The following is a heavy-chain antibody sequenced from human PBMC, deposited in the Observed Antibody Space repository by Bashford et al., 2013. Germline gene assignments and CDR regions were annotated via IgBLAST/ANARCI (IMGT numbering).Heavy chain of an antibody. J-gene: IGHJ3*02. V-gene: IGHV1-18*04. CDR2: ISAYNGNT. CDR1: GYTFTSYG. Sequence: ASVKVSCKASGYTFTSYGISWVRQAPGQGLEWMGWISAYNGNTNYAQKLQGRVTMTTDTSTSTAYMELRSLRSDDTAVYYCARGGSYGDYLNDAFDIVGPRDNGHRLL. D-gene: IGHD4-17*01. CDR3: ARGGSYGDYLNDAFDI.